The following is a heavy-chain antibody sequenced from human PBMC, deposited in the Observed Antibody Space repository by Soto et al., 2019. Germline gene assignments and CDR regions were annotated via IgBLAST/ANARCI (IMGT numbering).Heavy chain of an antibody. V-gene: IGHV4-59*12. J-gene: IGHJ4*02. D-gene: IGHD3-22*01. CDR1: GGSISPYF. Sequence: SETLSLTCTVSGGSISPYFWSWIRQPPGKGLEWIGYIFYSGSTNYNPSLTSRVTISVDTSKNQFSLKLSSVTAADTAVYYCASFSSGFDYWGQGTLVTVSS. CDR3: ASFSSGFDY. CDR2: IFYSGST.